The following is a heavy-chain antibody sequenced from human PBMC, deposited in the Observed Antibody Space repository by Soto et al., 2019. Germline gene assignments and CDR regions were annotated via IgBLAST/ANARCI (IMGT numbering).Heavy chain of an antibody. D-gene: IGHD5-12*01. J-gene: IGHJ4*02. CDR1: GGSIIGGGDY. CDR3: ARVMATIYYFDY. CDR2: IYYSGST. Sequence: TQSLTYTVSGGSIIGGGDYWSWIRQHPGKGLEWIGYIYYSGSTYYNPSLKSRVTISVDTSKNQFSLKLSSVTAADTAVYYCARVMATIYYFDYWGQGALVTAAS. V-gene: IGHV4-31*03.